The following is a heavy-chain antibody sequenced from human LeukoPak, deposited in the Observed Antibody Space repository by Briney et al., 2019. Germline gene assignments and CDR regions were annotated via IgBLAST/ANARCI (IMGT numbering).Heavy chain of an antibody. CDR3: ARRIAGYSSSWYVS. Sequence: SETLSLTCAVYGGSFSGYYWSWIRQPPGKGLEWIGEINHSGSTNYNPSLKSRVTISVDTSKNQFSLKLSSVTAADTAVYYCARRIAGYSSSWYVSWGQGTLVTVSS. J-gene: IGHJ4*02. CDR2: INHSGST. D-gene: IGHD6-13*01. CDR1: GGSFSGYY. V-gene: IGHV4-34*01.